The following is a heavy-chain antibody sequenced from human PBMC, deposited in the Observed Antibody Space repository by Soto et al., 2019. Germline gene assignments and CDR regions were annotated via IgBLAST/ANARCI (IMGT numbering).Heavy chain of an antibody. V-gene: IGHV3-23*01. J-gene: IGHJ4*02. CDR2: INERGDAT. D-gene: IGHD6-13*01. CDR3: AKESAATGIPFFDY. Sequence: EVQLLESGGGLVQPGGSLRLPCAASGFSFSSFAMSWVRQTPGKGLEWVSGINERGDATYYADSVRGRFTISRDHSKNTLFLQMDSLRAEDTAVYYCAKESAATGIPFFDYWGQGTLVTVSS. CDR1: GFSFSSFA.